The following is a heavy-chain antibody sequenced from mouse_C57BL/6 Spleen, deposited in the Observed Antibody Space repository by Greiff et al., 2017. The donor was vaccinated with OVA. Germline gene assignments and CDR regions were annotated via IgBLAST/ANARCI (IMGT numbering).Heavy chain of an antibody. Sequence: VQLQQSGAELVRPGASVTLSCKASGYTFTDYEMHWVKQTPVHGLEWIGALDPETGGTAYNQKFKGKAILTADKSSSTAYMELRSLTSEDSAVYYCTRWGKLGRFDYWGQGTTLTVSS. CDR3: TRWGKLGRFDY. CDR2: LDPETGGT. V-gene: IGHV1-15*01. D-gene: IGHD4-1*01. CDR1: GYTFTDYE. J-gene: IGHJ2*01.